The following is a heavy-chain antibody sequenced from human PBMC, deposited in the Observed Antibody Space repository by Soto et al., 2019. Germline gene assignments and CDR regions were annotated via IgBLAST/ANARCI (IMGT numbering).Heavy chain of an antibody. D-gene: IGHD2-15*01. CDR3: ASGAHDAFHI. CDR2: VSRSSSTI. J-gene: IGHJ3*02. CDR1: GFTFSSYR. Sequence: AQMVEPGGGLVQPAGPLRLSCAASGFTFSSYRMNWVRQAPGKGLEWASYVSRSSSTIYYADSVKGRFTISRDNAKNALYLQMNSLRDEDKAVYYCASGAHDAFHIWGQGTMDTDTS. V-gene: IGHV3-48*02.